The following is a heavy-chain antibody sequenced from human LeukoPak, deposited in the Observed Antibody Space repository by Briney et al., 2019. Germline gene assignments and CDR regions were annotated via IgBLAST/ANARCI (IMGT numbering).Heavy chain of an antibody. D-gene: IGHD3/OR15-3a*01. V-gene: IGHV3-21*05. CDR3: GTHAGRTGSDD. CDR1: GFTFSSYS. CDR2: ISGSGSDI. J-gene: IGHJ4*02. Sequence: GGSLRLSCAASGFTFSSYSMNWVRQAPGKGLEWVSYISGSGSDISYADSVKGRFTISRDNAKDSLYLEMNSLRAEDTAVYYCGTHAGRTGSDDWGQGTLVTVSS.